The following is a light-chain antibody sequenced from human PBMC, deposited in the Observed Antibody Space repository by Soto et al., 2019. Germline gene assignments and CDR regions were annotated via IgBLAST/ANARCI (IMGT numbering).Light chain of an antibody. CDR1: SSDIGNYNY. V-gene: IGLV2-14*01. Sequence: QSVLTQPASVSGSPGQSITISCTGTSSDIGNYNYVSWYQQHPGKAPKLMISEVSNRPSGVSNRFSGSKSGNTASLTISGLQPEDEADYYYRSYTRNSTYVFAGGTEVNVL. CDR3: RSYTRNSTYV. J-gene: IGLJ1*01. CDR2: EVS.